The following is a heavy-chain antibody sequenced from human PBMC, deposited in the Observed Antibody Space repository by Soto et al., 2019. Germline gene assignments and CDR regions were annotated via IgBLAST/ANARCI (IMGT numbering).Heavy chain of an antibody. J-gene: IGHJ4*02. CDR3: AKDRPAVNPNYFFDY. Sequence: GGSLRLSCAASGFTFSSYAMSWVRQAPGKGLEWVSAISGNGDSIYDADSVKGRFTISRDNSKNTLFLQMNSLRAEDTAVYYCAKDRPAVNPNYFFDYWGQGTLVTVSS. CDR1: GFTFSSYA. V-gene: IGHV3-23*01. D-gene: IGHD4-17*01. CDR2: ISGNGDSI.